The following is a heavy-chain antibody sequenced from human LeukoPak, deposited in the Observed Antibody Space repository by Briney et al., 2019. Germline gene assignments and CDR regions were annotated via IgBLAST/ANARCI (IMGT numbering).Heavy chain of an antibody. CDR2: ISGSGGST. D-gene: IGHD5-12*01. V-gene: IGHV3-23*01. CDR3: AKAPRYSGYVFDY. CDR1: GFTFSSYA. Sequence: GGSLRLSCAASGFTFSSYAMSWVRQAPGKGLEWVSAISGSGGSTYYADSVKGRFTISRDNSKNTLYLQMNSLRAEDTAIYYCAKAPRYSGYVFDYWGQGTLVTVSS. J-gene: IGHJ4*02.